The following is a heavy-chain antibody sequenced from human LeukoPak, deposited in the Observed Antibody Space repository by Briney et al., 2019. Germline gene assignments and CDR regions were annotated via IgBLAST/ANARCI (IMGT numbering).Heavy chain of an antibody. J-gene: IGHJ4*02. CDR3: AKVSERLATVSNFDY. Sequence: GRSLRLSCAASGFTFSSYGMHWVRQAPGKGLEWAAVISYDGSNKYYAYSVKGRFTISRDNSKNTLYLQMNSLRAEDTAVYYCAKVSERLATVSNFDYWGQGTLVTVSS. CDR1: GFTFSSYG. V-gene: IGHV3-30*18. D-gene: IGHD6-19*01. CDR2: ISYDGSNK.